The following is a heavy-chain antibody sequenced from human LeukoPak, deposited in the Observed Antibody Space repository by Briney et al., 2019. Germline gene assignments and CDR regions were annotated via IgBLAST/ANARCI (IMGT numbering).Heavy chain of an antibody. CDR2: ISYDGSNK. CDR3: AKDLGSRRAALAY. J-gene: IGHJ4*02. D-gene: IGHD2-15*01. V-gene: IGHV3-30*18. Sequence: GRSLRLSCAASGFTFSSYGMHWVRQAPGKGLEWVAVISYDGSNKYYADSVKGRFTISRDNSKNTLYLQMNSLRAEDTAVYYCAKDLGSRRAALAYWGQGTLVTVSS. CDR1: GFTFSSYG.